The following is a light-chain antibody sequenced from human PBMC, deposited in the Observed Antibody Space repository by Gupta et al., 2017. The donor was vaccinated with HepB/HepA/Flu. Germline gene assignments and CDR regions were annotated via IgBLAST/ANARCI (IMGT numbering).Light chain of an antibody. CDR1: QSVSNN. Sequence: DIVMTQSPSTLSASPGERATLSCRTSQSVSNNLAWYQQKPGQAPRLLIYGASTRTTGIPARFSGAGSGTQFTLTISSLQSEDFAVYYCQQYNNWLITFGQGTRVEIK. CDR3: QQYNNWLIT. J-gene: IGKJ5*01. V-gene: IGKV3-15*01. CDR2: GAS.